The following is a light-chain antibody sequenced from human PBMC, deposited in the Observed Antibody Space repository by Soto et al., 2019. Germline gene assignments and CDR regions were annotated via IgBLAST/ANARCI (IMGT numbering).Light chain of an antibody. V-gene: IGKV3-15*01. Sequence: EFVMTQSPATLSVSPGETATLSCRASQSVSSNLAWYQQKLGQAPRLLIYGASTRATGISARFSVSGSRTEFTLTITSLQPEDFAVYYCQQYYKWPPSAFGQGTKVDIK. CDR3: QQYYKWPPSA. J-gene: IGKJ1*01. CDR2: GAS. CDR1: QSVSSN.